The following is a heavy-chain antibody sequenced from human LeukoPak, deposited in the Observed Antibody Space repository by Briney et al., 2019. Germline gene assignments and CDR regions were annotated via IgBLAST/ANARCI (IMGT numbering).Heavy chain of an antibody. CDR1: GGSISSYY. Sequence: PSETLSLTCTVSGGSISSYYWSWIRQPPGKGLEWIGYIYYSGSTNYNPSLKSRVTISVDTSKNQFSLKLSSVTAADTAVYYCARVGGLAVAGTENWFDPWGQGTLVTVSS. D-gene: IGHD6-19*01. CDR3: ARVGGLAVAGTENWFDP. J-gene: IGHJ5*02. V-gene: IGHV4-59*08. CDR2: IYYSGST.